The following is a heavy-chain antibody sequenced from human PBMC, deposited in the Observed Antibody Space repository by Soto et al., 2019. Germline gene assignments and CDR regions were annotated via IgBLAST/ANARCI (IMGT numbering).Heavy chain of an antibody. CDR3: ASGGRAYCSGGSCYDLFDY. Sequence: SETLSLTCTVSCGSISSYYWSWIRQPPGKGLEWIGYIYYSGSTNYNPSLKSRVTMSVDTSKNQFSLKLSSVTAADTAVYYCASGGRAYCSGGSCYDLFDYWGQGTLVTVSS. J-gene: IGHJ4*02. CDR1: CGSISSYY. V-gene: IGHV4-59*01. D-gene: IGHD2-15*01. CDR2: IYYSGST.